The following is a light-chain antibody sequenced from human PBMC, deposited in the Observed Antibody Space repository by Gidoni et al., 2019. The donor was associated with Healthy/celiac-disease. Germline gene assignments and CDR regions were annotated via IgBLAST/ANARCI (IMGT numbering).Light chain of an antibody. V-gene: IGLV3-1*01. CDR1: KLGDKY. J-gene: IGLJ1*01. CDR3: QAWDSSTLYV. CDR2: QDS. Sequence: SYELTQPPSVSVSPGQTASITCSGEKLGDKYACWYQQKPGQSPVLVIDQDSKRPSGIPERFSGSNSGNTATLTISGTQAMDEADYYCQAWDSSTLYVFGTGTKVTVL.